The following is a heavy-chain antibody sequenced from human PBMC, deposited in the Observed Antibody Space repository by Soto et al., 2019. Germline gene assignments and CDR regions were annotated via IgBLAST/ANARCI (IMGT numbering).Heavy chain of an antibody. CDR2: INAANGDT. D-gene: IGHD6-13*01. CDR3: VRRHVSATGIDWFDP. J-gene: IGHJ5*02. CDR1: GYTFTSYG. V-gene: IGHV1-3*01. Sequence: GASVRVSCKASGYTFTSYGIHWVRQAPGQRLEWMGWINAANGDTKYSPKFQGRVTITRDTSASTAYMELSSLRSEDTAVYYCVRRHVSATGIDWFDPWGQGTLVTVSS.